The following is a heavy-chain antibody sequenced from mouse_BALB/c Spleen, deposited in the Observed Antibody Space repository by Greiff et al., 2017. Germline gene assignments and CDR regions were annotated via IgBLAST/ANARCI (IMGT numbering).Heavy chain of an antibody. J-gene: IGHJ4*01. V-gene: IGHV14-3*02. D-gene: IGHD2-1*01. Sequence: VQMQQSGAELVKPGASVKLSCTASGFNIKDTYMHWGKQRPEQGLEWIGRIDPANGNTKYDTKFQGKATITADTSSTTAHLQLSSLTSEDTAVYYCARGGGNHYAAMDYWGQGTSVTVSS. CDR2: IDPANGNT. CDR1: GFNIKDTY. CDR3: ARGGGNHYAAMDY.